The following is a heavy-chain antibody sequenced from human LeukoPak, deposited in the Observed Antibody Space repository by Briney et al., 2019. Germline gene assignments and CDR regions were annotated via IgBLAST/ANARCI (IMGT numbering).Heavy chain of an antibody. Sequence: GGSLRLSCVASGFTFSNYVMSWVRQAPGKGLEWVSVISASGGSTYYADSVKGRFTISRDNPTNTLYLQMNSLRVEDTAVYYCAKFSPSNLDYWGQGTLVTVSS. J-gene: IGHJ4*02. CDR1: GFTFSNYV. CDR2: ISASGGST. CDR3: AKFSPSNLDY. V-gene: IGHV3-23*01. D-gene: IGHD2-2*01.